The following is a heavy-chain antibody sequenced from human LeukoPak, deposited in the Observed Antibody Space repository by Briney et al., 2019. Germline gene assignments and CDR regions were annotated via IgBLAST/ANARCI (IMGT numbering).Heavy chain of an antibody. V-gene: IGHV4-59*01. CDR1: GGSLSNYY. CDR3: ARFLYGSGNDY. CDR2: IYYSGST. D-gene: IGHD3-10*01. J-gene: IGHJ4*02. Sequence: SETLSLTCTVSGGSLSNYYWSWIRQPPGKGLEWIGYIYYSGSTDYTPSLRSRVTISLDTSKNQFSLILSSVTAADTAMYYCARFLYGSGNDYWGQGTLVTVSS.